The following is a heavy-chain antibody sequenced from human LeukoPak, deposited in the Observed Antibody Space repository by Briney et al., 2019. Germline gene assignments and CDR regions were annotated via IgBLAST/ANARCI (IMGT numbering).Heavy chain of an antibody. D-gene: IGHD3-10*02. Sequence: ASVKVSCKASGYTFTSYDINWVRQATGQGLEWMGWMNPNSGNAGYAQKFQGRVTMTRNTSISTAYMELSSLRSEDTAVYYCARSGIDYVRAQSKNLLEYWGRGSLVTVSS. J-gene: IGHJ4*02. CDR2: MNPNSGNA. V-gene: IGHV1-8*01. CDR1: GYTFTSYD. CDR3: ARSGIDYVRAQSKNLLEY.